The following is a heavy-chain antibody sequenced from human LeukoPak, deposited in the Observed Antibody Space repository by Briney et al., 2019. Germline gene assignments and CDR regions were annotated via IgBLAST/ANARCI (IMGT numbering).Heavy chain of an antibody. V-gene: IGHV3-11*06. CDR2: ISSSSSHT. J-gene: IGHJ4*02. D-gene: IGHD4-11*01. CDR1: GFTFSDYY. Sequence: WGALRLSCAASGFTFSDYYMSWLRQAPGKGLEWVSYISSSSSHTHYADSVKGRFTISRDNAKNSLYLQMNSLRAEDTAVYYCARGLGLDYWGQGTLVTVSS. CDR3: ARGLGLDY.